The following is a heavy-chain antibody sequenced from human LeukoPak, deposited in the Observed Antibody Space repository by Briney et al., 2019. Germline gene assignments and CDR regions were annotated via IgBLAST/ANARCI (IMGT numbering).Heavy chain of an antibody. CDR2: ISDAGVP. CDR3: ASLNCSSTSCYNGDYYYYMDV. CDR1: GSLNIYHY. D-gene: IGHD2-2*02. V-gene: IGHV4-59*11. J-gene: IGHJ6*03. Sequence: SETLSLTCTVSGSLNIYHYWTWFRQPPGRGLEWIAYISDAGVPNYNSSLEGRVTISMDTSKKQLSLRLSSVTAADTAVYYCASLNCSSTSCYNGDYYYYMDVWGKGTTVTVSS.